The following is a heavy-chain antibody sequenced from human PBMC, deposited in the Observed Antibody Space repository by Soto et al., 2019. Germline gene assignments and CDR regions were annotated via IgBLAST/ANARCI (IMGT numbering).Heavy chain of an antibody. V-gene: IGHV4-59*01. Sequence: SETLSLTCDVSGDFLTTYYWNWIRQSPGKGLEWIGYIFYGGHTNYNPSLRGRATISVDTSKNQFSLKLGSVTAADTAVYYCARSPQYSSGWNGGFDYWGQGTLVTVSS. CDR2: IFYGGHT. D-gene: IGHD6-19*01. CDR1: GDFLTTYY. J-gene: IGHJ4*02. CDR3: ARSPQYSSGWNGGFDY.